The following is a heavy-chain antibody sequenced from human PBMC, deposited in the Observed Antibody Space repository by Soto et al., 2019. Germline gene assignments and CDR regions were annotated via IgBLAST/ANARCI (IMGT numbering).Heavy chain of an antibody. J-gene: IGHJ4*02. CDR3: ASLYYYGLGSYSLTDY. Sequence: QLQLQESGPGLVKPSETLSLTCTVSGGSISSSDYYWGWIRQPPGKGLEWIGSIYYTGSTYYNPSLRSRLTIAVATSKTQFALRLSCVTAAATSVYYCASLYYYGLGSYSLTDYWGQGTLVTVSS. D-gene: IGHD3-10*01. CDR1: GGSISSSDYY. V-gene: IGHV4-39*01. CDR2: IYYTGST.